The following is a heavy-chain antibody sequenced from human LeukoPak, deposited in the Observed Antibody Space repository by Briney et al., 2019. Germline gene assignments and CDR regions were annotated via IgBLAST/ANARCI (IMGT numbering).Heavy chain of an antibody. V-gene: IGHV3-21*01. Sequence: GGSLRLSCAASGFTLSSYSMNWVRQAPGKGLEWVSSISSSSSYIYDADSVKGRFTISRDNAKNSLYLQMNSLRAEDTALYYCARSWSSGYWFPATASFDYWGQGTLVTVSS. CDR2: ISSSSSYI. J-gene: IGHJ4*02. CDR3: ARSWSSGYWFPATASFDY. D-gene: IGHD3-22*01. CDR1: GFTLSSYS.